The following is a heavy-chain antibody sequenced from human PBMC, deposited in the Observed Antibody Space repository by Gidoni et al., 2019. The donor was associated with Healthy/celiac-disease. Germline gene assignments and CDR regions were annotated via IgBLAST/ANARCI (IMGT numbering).Heavy chain of an antibody. Sequence: QLQLQESGPGLVKPSETLSLTCTVSGGSISSSSYYWGWIRQPPGKGLEWIGSIYYSGRTYYNPSLKSRVTISVDTSKNQFSLKLSSVPAAATAVYYCARHEADYYGSGSYYPNWFDPWGQGTLVTVSS. CDR3: ARHEADYYGSGSYYPNWFDP. D-gene: IGHD3-10*01. V-gene: IGHV4-39*01. J-gene: IGHJ5*02. CDR1: GGSISSSSYY. CDR2: IYYSGRT.